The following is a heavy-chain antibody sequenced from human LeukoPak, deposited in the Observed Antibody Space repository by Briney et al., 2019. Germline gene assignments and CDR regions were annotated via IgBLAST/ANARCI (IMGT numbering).Heavy chain of an antibody. CDR3: ARDPNAGYNWNEQATHFYGLDV. Sequence: PGRSLRLSCAASGFTFSGYAMHWVRQAPGKGLEWVAIIWEDGSYRYYAHSVEGRFTISRDNSENNLYLQMNSLTVEDTAVYYCARDPNAGYNWNEQATHFYGLDVWGQGTTVTVS. J-gene: IGHJ6*02. V-gene: IGHV3-33*01. D-gene: IGHD1-1*01. CDR1: GFTFSGYA. CDR2: IWEDGSYR.